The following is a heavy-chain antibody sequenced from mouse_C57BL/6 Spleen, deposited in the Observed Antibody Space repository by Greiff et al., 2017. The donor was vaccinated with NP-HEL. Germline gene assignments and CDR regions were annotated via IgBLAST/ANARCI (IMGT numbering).Heavy chain of an antibody. CDR1: GFTFSSYG. Sequence: EVHLVESGGDLVKPGGSLKLSCAASGFTFSSYGMSWVRQTPDKRLEWVATISSGGSYTYYPDSVKGRFTISRDNAKNTLYLQMSSLKSEDTAMYYCARHVDYDHYYAMDYWGQGTSVTVSS. J-gene: IGHJ4*01. CDR2: ISSGGSYT. D-gene: IGHD2-4*01. CDR3: ARHVDYDHYYAMDY. V-gene: IGHV5-6*01.